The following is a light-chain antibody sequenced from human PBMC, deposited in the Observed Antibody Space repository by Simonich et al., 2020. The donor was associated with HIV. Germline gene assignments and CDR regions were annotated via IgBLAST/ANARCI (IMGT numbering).Light chain of an antibody. V-gene: IGKV4-1*01. CDR3: QQYYSTPLT. CDR2: WAS. Sequence: DIVMTQSTDSLVVSLGERATINCKSSQSVLYSSNNKNYLAWYQQQTGQPPKLLIYWASTREFGVPDRFSGSGSGTDFTLTIRSLQAEDVAVYYCQQYYSTPLTFGGGTKVEIK. CDR1: QSVLYSSNNKNY. J-gene: IGKJ4*01.